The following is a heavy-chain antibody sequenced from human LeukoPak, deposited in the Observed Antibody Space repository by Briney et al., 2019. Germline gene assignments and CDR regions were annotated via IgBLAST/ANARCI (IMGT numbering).Heavy chain of an antibody. CDR1: GFTFDDYG. CDR2: INWNGGST. V-gene: IGHV3-20*04. CDR3: AKAFDVYVLKDAFDI. J-gene: IGHJ3*02. D-gene: IGHD3/OR15-3a*01. Sequence: GGSLRLSCAASGFTFDDYGMSWVRQAPGKGLEWVSGINWNGGSTGYADSVKGRFTISRDNAKNSLYLQMNSLRAEDTAFYYCAKAFDVYVLKDAFDIWGQGTMVTVSS.